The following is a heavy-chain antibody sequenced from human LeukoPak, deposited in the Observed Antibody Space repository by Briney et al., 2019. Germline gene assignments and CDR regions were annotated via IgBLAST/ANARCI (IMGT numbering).Heavy chain of an antibody. Sequence: GSLRLSCAASGFTFNNHAIHWVRQVPGKGLEWVAVISNDGGIEDYADSVKGRFSISRDNSKNTLYLQMNSLRAEDTAVYYCAKDPTGGGDFWSGHPFYWGQGTLVTVSS. D-gene: IGHD3-3*01. CDR3: AKDPTGGGDFWSGHPFY. V-gene: IGHV3-30*18. CDR2: ISNDGGIE. CDR1: GFTFNNHA. J-gene: IGHJ4*02.